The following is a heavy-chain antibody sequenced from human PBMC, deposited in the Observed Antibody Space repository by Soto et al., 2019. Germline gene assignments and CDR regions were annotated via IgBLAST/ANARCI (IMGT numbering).Heavy chain of an antibody. CDR2: VIPILGAS. Sequence: QVQLVQSGAEVKKPGSSVKVSCKASADTFTGYTVTWVRQAPGQGIEWLGRVIPILGASNFAQKFQGRVTISADNSTDTAYIVVTGLTSEDTAVYYVARSRGSYYTNFDSWGQGTLVTVSS. V-gene: IGHV1-69*08. D-gene: IGHD3-10*01. CDR1: ADTFTGYT. J-gene: IGHJ4*02. CDR3: ARSRGSYYTNFDS.